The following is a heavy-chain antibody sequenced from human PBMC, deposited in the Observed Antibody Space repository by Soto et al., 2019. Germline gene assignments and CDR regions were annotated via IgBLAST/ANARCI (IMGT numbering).Heavy chain of an antibody. D-gene: IGHD4-17*01. J-gene: IGHJ4*02. CDR3: AKESLPEHYGDTLFDY. CDR2: FSAGGRA. CDR1: GFSFNNYA. V-gene: IGHV3-23*01. Sequence: EVQLLESGGALVRPGGSLRLSCAASGFSFNNYALSWVRQAPEKALEWVSTFSAGGRAYYAASVQGRFTIARDSSQDTVHLQISDLRPEATAVYYCAKESLPEHYGDTLFDYWGQGARVTVSS.